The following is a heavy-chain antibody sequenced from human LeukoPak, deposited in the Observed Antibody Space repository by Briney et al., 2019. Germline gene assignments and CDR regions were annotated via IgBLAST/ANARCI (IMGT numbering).Heavy chain of an antibody. V-gene: IGHV3-20*04. Sequence: GGSLRLSCAASGFTFDDFAMSWVRQAPGKGLEWVSGINWNGGSTGYADSVKGRFTISRDNAKNSLYLQMNSLRAEDTAVYYCARVNCSSTSCSGGAGDYWGQGTLVTVSS. CDR1: GFTFDDFA. J-gene: IGHJ4*02. CDR2: INWNGGST. CDR3: ARVNCSSTSCSGGAGDY. D-gene: IGHD2-2*01.